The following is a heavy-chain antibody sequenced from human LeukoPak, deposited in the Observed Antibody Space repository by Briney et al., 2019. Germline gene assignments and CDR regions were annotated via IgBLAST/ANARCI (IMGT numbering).Heavy chain of an antibody. CDR2: ISTTSRYI. CDR3: ARGNSDYDPDY. V-gene: IGHV3-21*01. J-gene: IGHJ4*02. CDR1: GCTFSSYI. Sequence: PGGSLSLSCAASGCTFSSYIMNWVRQAPGKGLEWVSSISTTSRYIYYADSVKGRFTGSRDNAKNSLSLQMNSLRAEDTAVYYCARGNSDYDPDYWGQRSLVTVSS. D-gene: IGHD4-11*01.